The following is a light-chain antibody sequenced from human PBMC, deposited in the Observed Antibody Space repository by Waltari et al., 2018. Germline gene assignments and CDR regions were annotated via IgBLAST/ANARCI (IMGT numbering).Light chain of an antibody. Sequence: QSALTQPASVSESPGQSITIACTGTNSDIGSYDYVSWYQQHPGKTPKLLIYDVNNRPSGVSNRFSGSKSGITASLTISGLQAEDGADYFCSSYSSGNTPVVFGGGTTLTVL. V-gene: IGLV2-14*03. CDR1: NSDIGSYDY. J-gene: IGLJ2*01. CDR3: SSYSSGNTPVV. CDR2: DVN.